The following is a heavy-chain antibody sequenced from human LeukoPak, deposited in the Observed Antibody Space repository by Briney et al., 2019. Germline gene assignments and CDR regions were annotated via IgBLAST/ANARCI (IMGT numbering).Heavy chain of an antibody. CDR2: INHSGST. CDR3: ARRWD. V-gene: IGHV4-34*01. J-gene: IGHJ4*02. D-gene: IGHD4-23*01. CDR1: GGSFSGYY. Sequence: PSETLSLTCAVYGGSFSGYYWSWIRQPPGKGLEWIGEINHSGSTYYNPSLKSRVTISVDTSKNQFSLKLSSVTAADTAVYYCARRWDWGQGTLVTVSS.